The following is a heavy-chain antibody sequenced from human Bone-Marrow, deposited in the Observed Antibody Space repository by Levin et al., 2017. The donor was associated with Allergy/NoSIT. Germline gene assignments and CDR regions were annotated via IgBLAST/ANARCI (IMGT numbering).Heavy chain of an antibody. CDR1: GFSVSSSY. J-gene: IGHJ5*02. V-gene: IGHV3-66*01. CDR3: VRDADSYFDP. CDR2: IYSGGGT. Sequence: PGGSLRLSCAASGFSVSSSYMSWVRQAPGKGLEWASVIYSGGGTDYADSVKGRFTISRDHSKNMLYLQMNSLTAEDTAVYYCVRDADSYFDPWGQGTLVTVSS. D-gene: IGHD2-21*01.